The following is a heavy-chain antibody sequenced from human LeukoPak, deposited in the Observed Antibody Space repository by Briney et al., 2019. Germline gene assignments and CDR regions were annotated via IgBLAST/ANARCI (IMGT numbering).Heavy chain of an antibody. CDR2: IIPIFGTA. CDR3: ARVKGGTTAATFDI. J-gene: IGHJ3*02. D-gene: IGHD1-26*01. Sequence: ASVKVSCKASGGTFSSYAISWVRQAPGQGLEWMGGIIPIFGTANYAQKFQGRVTITTDESTSTAYMELSSLRSDDTAMYYCARVKGGTTAATFDIWGQGTAVTVSS. CDR1: GGTFSSYA. V-gene: IGHV1-69*05.